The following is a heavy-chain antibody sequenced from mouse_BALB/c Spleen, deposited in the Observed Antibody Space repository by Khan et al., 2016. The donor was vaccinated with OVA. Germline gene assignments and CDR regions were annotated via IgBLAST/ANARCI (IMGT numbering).Heavy chain of an antibody. CDR3: PRLRGYYGHNAYLDY. V-gene: IGHV5-6-4*01. J-gene: IGHJ2*01. Sequence: EVELVESGGGLVRPGGSLKLSCAASGFSFSSYSMSWVRQTPEKRLVWVATISSGGTYTYYPDSVKGRFSIPRDNAKNTLYLQMRSLKSEVTAMYYCPRLRGYYGHNAYLDYWGQGTTLTVSS. CDR1: GFSFSSYS. D-gene: IGHD1-1*01. CDR2: ISSGGTYT.